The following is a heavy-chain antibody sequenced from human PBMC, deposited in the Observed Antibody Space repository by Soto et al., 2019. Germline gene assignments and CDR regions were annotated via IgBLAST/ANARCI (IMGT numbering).Heavy chain of an antibody. J-gene: IGHJ6*02. D-gene: IGHD1-7*01. CDR1: GGTFSSYA. CDR2: IIPILGTA. CDR3: ASHGITGTWVYYYGMDV. V-gene: IGHV1-69*11. Sequence: QVQLVQSGAEVKKPGSSVKVSCKGSGGTFSSYAISWVRQAPGQGLEWMGGIIPILGTADYAQKFQGRVTITADESTSTAYMELSRLISEDTAVYYCASHGITGTWVYYYGMDVWGQGTTVTVSS.